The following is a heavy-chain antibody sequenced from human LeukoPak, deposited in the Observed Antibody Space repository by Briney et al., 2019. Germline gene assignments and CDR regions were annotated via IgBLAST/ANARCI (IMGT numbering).Heavy chain of an antibody. CDR3: ARDRWWSYGGGGMGTDY. J-gene: IGHJ4*02. D-gene: IGHD4-23*01. CDR2: ISSSSTYI. V-gene: IGHV3-21*04. Sequence: GGSLRLSCAASGFTFSDYNMNWVRQAPGKGLEWVSSISSSSTYIYYADSVKGRFTISRDNAKNSLYLQMNSLRAEDTAVYYCARDRWWSYGGGGMGTDYWGQGTLVTVSS. CDR1: GFTFSDYN.